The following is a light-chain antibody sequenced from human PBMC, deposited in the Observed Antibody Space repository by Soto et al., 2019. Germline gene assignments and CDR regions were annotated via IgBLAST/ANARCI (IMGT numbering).Light chain of an antibody. V-gene: IGLV2-11*01. J-gene: IGLJ2*01. CDR2: DVS. CDR1: SSDVGAYNY. CDR3: CSYAGTYVI. Sequence: QSALTQPRSVSGSPGQSVTISCTGTSSDVGAYNYVSWFQQHPGKAPKVMIYDVSKQPSGVPDRFSGSKSGNTASLTISGLQAEDEADYYCCSYAGTYVIFGGGTKVNVL.